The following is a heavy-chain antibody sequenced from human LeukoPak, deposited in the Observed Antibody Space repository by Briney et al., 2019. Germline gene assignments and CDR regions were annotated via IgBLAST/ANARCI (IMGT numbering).Heavy chain of an antibody. CDR2: IYHSGST. CDR1: GGSISSSNW. CDR3: AKSGRRYYDSSGYYDSDFDY. D-gene: IGHD3-22*01. J-gene: IGHJ4*02. Sequence: PSETLSLTCAVSGGSISSSNWWSWVRQPPGKGLEWIGEIYHSGSTNYNPSLKSRVTISVDTSKNQFSLKLSSVTAADTAVYYCAKSGRRYYDSSGYYDSDFDYWGQGTLVTVSS. V-gene: IGHV4-4*02.